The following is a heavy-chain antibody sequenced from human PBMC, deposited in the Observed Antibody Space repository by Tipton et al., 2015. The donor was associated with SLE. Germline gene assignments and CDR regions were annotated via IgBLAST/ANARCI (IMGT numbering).Heavy chain of an antibody. Sequence: SLRLSCAASGFTFTSFAMNWVRQAPGKGLEWVSSISGSGGGRYYADSVKGRFTISRENGKNSLYLQMNSLRAGDTAVYYCAREGDWGSFDYWGQGTLVTVSS. CDR3: AREGDWGSFDY. J-gene: IGHJ4*02. V-gene: IGHV3-23*01. CDR2: ISGSGGGR. D-gene: IGHD7-27*01. CDR1: GFTFTSFA.